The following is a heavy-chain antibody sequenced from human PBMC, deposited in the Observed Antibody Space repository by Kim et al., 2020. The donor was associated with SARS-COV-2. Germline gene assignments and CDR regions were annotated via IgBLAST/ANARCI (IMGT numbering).Heavy chain of an antibody. V-gene: IGHV3-23*01. CDR2: ISGSGGST. J-gene: IGHJ4*02. CDR1: GFTFSSYA. Sequence: GGSLRLSCAASGFTFSSYAMSWVRQAPGKGLEWVSAISGSGGSTYYADSVKGRFTISRDNSKNTLYLQMNSLRAEDTAVYYCAKDSPWIFGVVTERFDYWGQGTLVTVSS. D-gene: IGHD3-3*01. CDR3: AKDSPWIFGVVTERFDY.